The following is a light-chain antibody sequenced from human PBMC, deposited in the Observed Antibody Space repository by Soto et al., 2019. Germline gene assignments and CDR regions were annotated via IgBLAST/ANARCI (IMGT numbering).Light chain of an antibody. CDR1: QSVSNSY. CDR3: QQFGSSIPHT. V-gene: IGKV3-20*01. CDR2: GAS. J-gene: IGKJ2*01. Sequence: DIVLTQSPGTLSLSPGDRATLSCRASQSVSNSYLAWYHQKSGQAPRLLIYGASSRATGIPDRFSGSGSGTDFTLTISRLEPEDFGVYYCQQFGSSIPHTFGQGTKLEIK.